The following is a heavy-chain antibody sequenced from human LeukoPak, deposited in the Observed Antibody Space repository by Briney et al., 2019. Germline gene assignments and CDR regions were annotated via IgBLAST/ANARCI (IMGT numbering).Heavy chain of an antibody. CDR2: IYYSGST. V-gene: IGHV4-59*01. Sequence: SETLSLTCTVSGGSISSYYWSWIRQPPGKGLEWIGYIYYSGSTNYNPSLKSRVTISVDTSKNQFSLKPSSVTAADTAVYYCARVTVTYWYFDLWGRGTLVTVSS. CDR3: ARVTVTYWYFDL. CDR1: GGSISSYY. D-gene: IGHD4-11*01. J-gene: IGHJ2*01.